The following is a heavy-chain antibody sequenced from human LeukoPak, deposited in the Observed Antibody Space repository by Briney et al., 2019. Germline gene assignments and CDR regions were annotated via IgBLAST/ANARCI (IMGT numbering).Heavy chain of an antibody. D-gene: IGHD6-19*01. V-gene: IGHV3-23*01. CDR2: IRSSGDNT. CDR3: AKVKWSGWFNWFDP. J-gene: IGHJ5*02. CDR1: GFTFSTYG. Sequence: GGSLRLSCAASGFTFSTYGMSWVRQAPGKGLEWVSTIRSSGDNTYYADSVKGRFTISRDNSRNTLFLQMNSLRAEDTAVYYCAKVKWSGWFNWFDPWGQGTLVTVSS.